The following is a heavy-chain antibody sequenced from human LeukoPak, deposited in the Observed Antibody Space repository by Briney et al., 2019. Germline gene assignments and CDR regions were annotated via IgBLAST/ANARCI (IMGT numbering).Heavy chain of an antibody. CDR1: GGTFSSYA. V-gene: IGHV1-69*04. J-gene: IGHJ4*02. CDR3: ARVLFVAVASPLDY. CDR2: IIPILGIA. D-gene: IGHD6-19*01. Sequence: SVKVSCKASGGTFSSYATSWVRQAPGQGLEWMGRIIPILGIANYAQKFQGRVTITADKSTSTAYMELSSLRSEDTAVYYCARVLFVAVASPLDYWGQGTLVTVSS.